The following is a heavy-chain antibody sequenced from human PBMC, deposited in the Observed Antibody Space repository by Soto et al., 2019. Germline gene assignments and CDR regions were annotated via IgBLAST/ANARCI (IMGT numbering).Heavy chain of an antibody. CDR3: ARPPYPGCINAVCYPLDY. D-gene: IGHD2-8*01. CDR2: INASGGST. J-gene: IGHJ4*02. V-gene: IGHV1-46*01. Sequence: QVQLVQSGAEVKKPGASVKIPCKASGYTFTSYYMHWVRQAPGQGLEWMGIINASGGSTNDAQKLQGRVATTRDTSTFTVYMELNSLRSEDTAVYYCARPPYPGCINAVCYPLDYWGQGTLVTVSS. CDR1: GYTFTSYY.